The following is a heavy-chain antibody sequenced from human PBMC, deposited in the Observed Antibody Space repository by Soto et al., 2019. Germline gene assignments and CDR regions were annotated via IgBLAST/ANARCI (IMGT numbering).Heavy chain of an antibody. CDR3: AKDGYCSGGSCYSSATEYFQH. J-gene: IGHJ1*01. CDR1: GFTFSSYA. D-gene: IGHD2-15*01. V-gene: IGHV3-23*01. CDR2: ISGSGGST. Sequence: EVQLLESGGGLVQPGGSLRLSCAASGFTFSSYAMSWVRQAPGKGLEWVSAISGSGGSTYYADSVKGRFTISRDNSKNTLYLQMNSLRAADTAVYYCAKDGYCSGGSCYSSATEYFQHWGQGTLVTVSS.